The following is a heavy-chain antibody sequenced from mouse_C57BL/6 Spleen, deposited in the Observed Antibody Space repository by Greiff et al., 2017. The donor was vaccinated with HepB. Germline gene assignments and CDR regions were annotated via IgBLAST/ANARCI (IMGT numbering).Heavy chain of an antibody. J-gene: IGHJ4*01. CDR2: IYPGDGDT. Sequence: VQLQQSGPELVKPGASVKISCKASGYAFSSSWMNWVKQRPGKGLEWIGRIYPGDGDTNYNGKFKGKATLTADKSSSTAYMQLSSLTSEDSAVYFCARGGTRYAMDYWGQGTSVTVSS. CDR3: ARGGTRYAMDY. V-gene: IGHV1-82*01. CDR1: GYAFSSSW.